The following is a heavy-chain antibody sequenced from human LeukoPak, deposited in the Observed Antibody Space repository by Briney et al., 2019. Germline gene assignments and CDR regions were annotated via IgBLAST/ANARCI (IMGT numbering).Heavy chain of an antibody. V-gene: IGHV3-48*03. J-gene: IGHJ6*02. D-gene: IGHD5-24*01. Sequence: GGSLRLSCAASGFTFNTYEMNWVRQAPGKGLEWVSYISSGGSSIYSADSVKGRFTISRDNAKNSLYLRMNSLRAEDTAVYYCARRQFYYYGMDVWGQGTTVTVSS. CDR3: ARRQFYYYGMDV. CDR2: ISSGGSSI. CDR1: GFTFNTYE.